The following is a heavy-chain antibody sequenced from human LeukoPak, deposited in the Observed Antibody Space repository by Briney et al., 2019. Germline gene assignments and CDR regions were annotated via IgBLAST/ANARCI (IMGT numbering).Heavy chain of an antibody. J-gene: IGHJ6*03. CDR2: INPNSGGT. CDR1: GYTFTGYY. V-gene: IGHV1-2*02. D-gene: IGHD5-18*01. CDR3: XXXXXXDTAMEGYMDV. Sequence: ASVKVSCKASGYTFTGYYMHWVRQAPGQGLEWMGWINPNSGGTNYAQKFQGRVTMTRDTSISTAYMELSRLRSDDTAVYYCXXXXXXDTAMEGYMDVWGKGTTVTVSS.